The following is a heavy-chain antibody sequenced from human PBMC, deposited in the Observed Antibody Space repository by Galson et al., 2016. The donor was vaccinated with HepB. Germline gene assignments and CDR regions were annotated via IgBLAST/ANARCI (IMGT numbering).Heavy chain of an antibody. V-gene: IGHV3-9*01. D-gene: IGHD6-6*01. CDR1: GFTFEDYA. Sequence: SLRLSCAASGFTFEDYAMHWVRQVPGKGLEWVSSISWNTGNTAYADSVQGRFTISRDNAKNTLYLQMNSLRAEDTAVYYCATKYSSLDPLYWGQGTLVTVSS. J-gene: IGHJ4*02. CDR2: ISWNTGNT. CDR3: ATKYSSLDPLY.